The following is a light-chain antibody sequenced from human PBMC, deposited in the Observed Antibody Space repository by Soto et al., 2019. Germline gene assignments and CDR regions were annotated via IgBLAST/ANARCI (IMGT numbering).Light chain of an antibody. CDR3: QQYNTYSGT. J-gene: IGKJ1*01. V-gene: IGKV1-5*01. Sequence: IQMTHSPSTLSASVGDRVTITCRASQSTSSWLAWYQQKPGKAPKVMIYDVSSLESGVPSRFSGSGSGTEFTLTINSLQPDDVATYYCQQYNTYSGTFGQGTKVDIK. CDR1: QSTSSW. CDR2: DVS.